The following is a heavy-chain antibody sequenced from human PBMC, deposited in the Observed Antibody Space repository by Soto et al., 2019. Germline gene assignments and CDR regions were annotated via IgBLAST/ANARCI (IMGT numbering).Heavy chain of an antibody. D-gene: IGHD2-8*01. CDR1: GFNFRNYA. CDR2: MSGSGGRT. CDR3: AKSCEWYFCYMDV. Sequence: EVQLLESGGGLVQPGGSLRLSCAASGFNFRNYAMTWVRQAPGKGLEWVSGMSGSGGRTYYADSVKGRFTVSRDDSQNTLYLQMNSLRVEDTAVYYCAKSCEWYFCYMDVWGKGATVTVSS. V-gene: IGHV3-23*01. J-gene: IGHJ6*03.